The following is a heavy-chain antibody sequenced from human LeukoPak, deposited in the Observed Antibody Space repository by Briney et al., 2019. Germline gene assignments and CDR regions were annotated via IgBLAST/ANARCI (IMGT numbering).Heavy chain of an antibody. CDR3: ARDPGSTGGRGFDY. CDR1: GFTFSSSW. D-gene: IGHD1-7*01. V-gene: IGHV3-7*01. CDR2: IKQDGSEN. Sequence: GGALRLSCAASGFTFSSSWMSWVRQAPGKGLEWVANIKQDGSENYFVDSVKGRFTISRDNAKNSLYLQMNSLRAEDTAVYYCARDPGSTGGRGFDYWGQGTLVTVSS. J-gene: IGHJ4*02.